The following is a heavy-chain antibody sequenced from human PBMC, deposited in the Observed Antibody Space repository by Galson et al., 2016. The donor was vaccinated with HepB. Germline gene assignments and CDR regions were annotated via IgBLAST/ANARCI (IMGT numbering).Heavy chain of an antibody. Sequence: SLRLSCAASGFTFRTFSMDWVRQAPGKGLEWVSYISGNSETIYYADSVKGRFIISRDNAKSSLNLQMNALRDEDTAVYYCARGLYSNSFDLWGQGTPVTVS. V-gene: IGHV3-48*02. CDR3: ARGLYSNSFDL. J-gene: IGHJ5*02. CDR1: GFTFRTFS. CDR2: ISGNSETI. D-gene: IGHD4-11*01.